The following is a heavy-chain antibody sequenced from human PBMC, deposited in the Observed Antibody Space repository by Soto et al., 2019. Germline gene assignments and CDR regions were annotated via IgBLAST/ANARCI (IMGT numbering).Heavy chain of an antibody. CDR2: ISSTSTTI. D-gene: IGHD6-19*01. CDR3: ARNPPKAGIELDY. J-gene: IGHJ4*02. Sequence: EVQLVESGGGLVQPGESLRLSCAASGFTFSGHSMNWVRQAPGKGLQWVSYISSTSTTIYYAASVKGRFTISRDNAKNSLYLQMNSLRDEDTAVYYCARNPPKAGIELDYWGQGTLVTVSS. V-gene: IGHV3-48*02. CDR1: GFTFSGHS.